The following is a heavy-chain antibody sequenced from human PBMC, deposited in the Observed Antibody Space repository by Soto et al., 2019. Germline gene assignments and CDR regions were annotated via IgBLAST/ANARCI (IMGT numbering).Heavy chain of an antibody. J-gene: IGHJ4*02. CDR1: GFTVDNNY. Sequence: EVQLVETGGGLIQPGGSLRLSCAASGFTVDNNYMSWVRQAPGKALEWVSIIYPGYSTYYADSVKGRFTISRDNSKNTLYLQMTSPRAEDTAVYYCARAGTSSSWNYFNYWGQGTLVTVSS. V-gene: IGHV3-53*02. CDR3: ARAGTSSSWNYFNY. D-gene: IGHD6-13*01. CDR2: IYPGYST.